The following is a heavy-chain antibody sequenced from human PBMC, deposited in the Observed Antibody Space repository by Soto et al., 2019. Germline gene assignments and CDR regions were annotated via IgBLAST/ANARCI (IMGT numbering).Heavy chain of an antibody. CDR1: GFTFSGSA. V-gene: IGHV3-73*01. CDR3: TRPQSRTVTRGKNYYYYGMDV. CDR2: IRSKANSYAT. Sequence: GGSLRLSXAASGFTFSGSAMHWVRQASGKGLEWVGRIRSKANSYATAYAASVKGRFTISRDDSKNTAYLQMNSLKTEDTAVYYCTRPQSRTVTRGKNYYYYGMDVWGQGTTVTVSS. D-gene: IGHD4-17*01. J-gene: IGHJ6*02.